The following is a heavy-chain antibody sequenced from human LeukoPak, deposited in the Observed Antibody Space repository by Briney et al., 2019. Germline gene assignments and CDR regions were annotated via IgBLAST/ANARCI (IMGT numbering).Heavy chain of an antibody. Sequence: ASVKVSCKASGYTFTSYGISWVRQAPGQGLKWMGWISAYNGNTNYAQKLQGRVTMTTDTSTSTAYMELRSLRSDDTAVYYCARVVRDIVATNYYYYGMDVWGQGTTVTVSS. J-gene: IGHJ6*02. CDR2: ISAYNGNT. D-gene: IGHD5-12*01. CDR3: ARVVRDIVATNYYYYGMDV. CDR1: GYTFTSYG. V-gene: IGHV1-18*01.